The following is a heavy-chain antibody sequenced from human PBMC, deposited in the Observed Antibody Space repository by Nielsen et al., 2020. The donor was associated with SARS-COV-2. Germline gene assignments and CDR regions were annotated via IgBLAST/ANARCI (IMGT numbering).Heavy chain of an antibody. CDR2: IYYTGST. Sequence: SDTLSLTCTVPGGSIRSYHWTWIRQPPGKGLEWIGYIYYTGSTNYNPSLKSRVTMSVDTSKNQFSLKLRSVTAADTAVYFCATAVGATSSHDAFDIWGQGTMVTVSS. D-gene: IGHD1-26*01. V-gene: IGHV4-59*08. CDR3: ATAVGATSSHDAFDI. J-gene: IGHJ3*02. CDR1: GGSIRSYH.